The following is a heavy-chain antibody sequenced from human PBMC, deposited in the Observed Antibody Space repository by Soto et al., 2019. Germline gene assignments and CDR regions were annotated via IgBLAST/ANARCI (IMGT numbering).Heavy chain of an antibody. V-gene: IGHV2-5*02. CDR2: IYWDDDK. CDR1: GFSLSTIGVG. D-gene: IGHD4-17*01. J-gene: IGHJ4*02. Sequence: QITLKESGPTLVKPTQTLTLTCTFSGFSLSTIGVGVGWVRQPPGKALEWLALIYWDDDKRYSPSLKSRLTITKDPSKNQVVLTLTNMDPIDTGTYSCAHATTVATTGDYWGQGTLVTVSS. CDR3: AHATTVATTGDY.